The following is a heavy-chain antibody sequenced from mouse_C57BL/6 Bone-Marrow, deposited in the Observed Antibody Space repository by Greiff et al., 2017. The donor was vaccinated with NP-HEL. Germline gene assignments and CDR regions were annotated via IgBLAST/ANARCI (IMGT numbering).Heavy chain of an antibody. D-gene: IGHD1-1*01. CDR3: ASYYYGSSYLAY. J-gene: IGHJ3*01. V-gene: IGHV1-80*01. CDR2: IYPGDGDT. CDR1: GYAFSSYW. Sequence: QVQLQQSGAELVKPGASVKISCKASGYAFSSYWMNWVKQRPGKGLEWIGQIYPGDGDTNYNGQFKGKATLTADKSSSTAYMQLSSLTSEDSAVYFCASYYYGSSYLAYWGQGTLVTVSA.